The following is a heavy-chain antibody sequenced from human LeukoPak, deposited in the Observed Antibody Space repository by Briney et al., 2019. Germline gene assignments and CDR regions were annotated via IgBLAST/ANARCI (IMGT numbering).Heavy chain of an antibody. Sequence: PGGSLRLSCTSSGLTFSSDAMTWVRQAPGKGLEWVSSISSSSSYIYYADSVKGRFTISRDNAKNSLYLQMNSLRAEDTAVYYCARLDYGDLWGQGTLVTVSS. V-gene: IGHV3-21*01. J-gene: IGHJ4*02. D-gene: IGHD4-17*01. CDR2: ISSSSSYI. CDR1: GLTFSSDA. CDR3: ARLDYGDL.